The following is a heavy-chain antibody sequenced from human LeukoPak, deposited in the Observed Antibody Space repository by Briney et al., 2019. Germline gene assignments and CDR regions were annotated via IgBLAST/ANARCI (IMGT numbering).Heavy chain of an antibody. CDR3: ARGRVSSSSWYSTYYYYFYMDV. V-gene: IGHV4-61*02. CDR2: IYISGST. J-gene: IGHJ6*03. D-gene: IGHD6-13*01. CDR1: GGSIRSGSYY. Sequence: SQTLSLTCTVSGGSIRSGSYYWSWIRQSAGKGLEWIGRIYISGSTKYNPSLKSRVTISVDTSKNHFSLELSSVTAADTAVYFCARGRVSSSSWYSTYYYYFYMDVWGKGTTVTVSS.